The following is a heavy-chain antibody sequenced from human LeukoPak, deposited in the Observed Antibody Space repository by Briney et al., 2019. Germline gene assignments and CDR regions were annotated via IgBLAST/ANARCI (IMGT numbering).Heavy chain of an antibody. V-gene: IGHV3-23*05. D-gene: IGHD1-26*01. CDR3: ARLGGSYYTY. J-gene: IGHJ4*02. Sequence: PGGSLRLSCAASGFTFSNYAMTWFRQAPGRGLEWVSSIDDSANKIHYRDSVKGRFAISRDNAKNTLYLQMSSLRAEDTAVYYCARLGGSYYTYWGQGTLVTVSS. CDR2: IDDSANKI. CDR1: GFTFSNYA.